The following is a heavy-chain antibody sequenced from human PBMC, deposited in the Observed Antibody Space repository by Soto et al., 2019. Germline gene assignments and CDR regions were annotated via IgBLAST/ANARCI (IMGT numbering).Heavy chain of an antibody. J-gene: IGHJ6*02. Sequence: EVQLLESGGGLAQPGGSLRLSCAASGFTFSSHAMGWVRQAPGKGLEWVSAISGGGHNTYYADSVKGRFTISRDNSKNTLYMQRVGLPAEDTAVYYCARESWSTTGCYYYGMDVWGQGTTVTVSS. CDR1: GFTFSSHA. D-gene: IGHD3-3*01. CDR3: ARESWSTTGCYYYGMDV. CDR2: ISGGGHNT. V-gene: IGHV3-23*01.